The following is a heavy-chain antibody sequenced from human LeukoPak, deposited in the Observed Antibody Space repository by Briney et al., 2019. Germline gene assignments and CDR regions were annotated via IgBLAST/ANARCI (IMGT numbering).Heavy chain of an antibody. V-gene: IGHV3-33*01. CDR2: TWYDGSNK. Sequence: PGVSLRLSCAASGFTFSSYGMHWVRQAPGKGLEWVAVTWYDGSNKYYADSVKGRFTISRDNSKNTLYLQMNSLRAEDTAVYYCARQYCSSTSCHYGMDVWGQGTTVTVSS. D-gene: IGHD2-2*01. CDR1: GFTFSSYG. CDR3: ARQYCSSTSCHYGMDV. J-gene: IGHJ6*02.